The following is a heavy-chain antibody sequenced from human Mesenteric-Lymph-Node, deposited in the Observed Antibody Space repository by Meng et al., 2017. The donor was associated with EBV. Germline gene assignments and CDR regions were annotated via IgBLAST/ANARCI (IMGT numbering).Heavy chain of an antibody. CDR2: MYYTGGT. CDR1: GASTSTSSSY. D-gene: IGHD6-25*01. J-gene: IGHJ4*02. CDR3: ARSDSSGSSHPFDH. Sequence: LHLREPGPVLEKPSETRSLTCTVSGASTSTSSSYWGWIRQPPGKGLGWIGSMYYTGGTYYNPSLNSRVTISLETANNQFSLRLTSVTAADTAVYYCARSDSSGSSHPFDHWGQGTLVTVSS. V-gene: IGHV4-39*01.